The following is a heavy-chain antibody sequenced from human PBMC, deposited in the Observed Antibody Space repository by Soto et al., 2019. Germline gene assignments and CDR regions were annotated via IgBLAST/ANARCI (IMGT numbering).Heavy chain of an antibody. CDR3: ARDSGWIDAFDI. CDR1: GGSISSSSYY. Sequence: SETLSLTCTVSGGSISSSSYYWGWIRQPPGKGLEWIGSIYYSGSTYYNPSLKSRVTISVDTSKNQFSLKLSSVTAADAAVYYCARDSGWIDAFDIWGQGTIVTVSS. CDR2: IYYSGST. D-gene: IGHD6-19*01. V-gene: IGHV4-39*07. J-gene: IGHJ3*02.